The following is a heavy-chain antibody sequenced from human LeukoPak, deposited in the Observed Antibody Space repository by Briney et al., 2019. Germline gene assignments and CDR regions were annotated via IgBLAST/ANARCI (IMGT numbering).Heavy chain of an antibody. V-gene: IGHV4-34*01. CDR2: INHSGST. D-gene: IGHD1-26*01. J-gene: IGHJ3*02. CDR1: GGSFSGYY. CDR3: ANNIVGATFRVDGAFDI. Sequence: SETLSLTCAVYGGSFSGYYWSWIRQPPGKGLEWIGEINHSGSTNYNPSLKSRVTISVDTSKNQFSLKLSSVTAADTAVYYCANNIVGATFRVDGAFDIWGQGTMVTVSS.